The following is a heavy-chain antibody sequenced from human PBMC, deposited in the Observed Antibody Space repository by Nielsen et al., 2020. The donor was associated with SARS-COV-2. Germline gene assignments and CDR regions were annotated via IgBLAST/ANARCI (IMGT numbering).Heavy chain of an antibody. J-gene: IGHJ4*02. Sequence: GGSLRLSCAASGFTFSSYWMSWVRQAPGKGLEWVANIKQDGSEKYYVDSVKGRFTISRDNAKNSLYLQMNSLRAEDTAVYYCARGGSSSGYPVDYWGQGTLVTVSS. D-gene: IGHD3-22*01. CDR2: IKQDGSEK. CDR3: ARGGSSSGYPVDY. V-gene: IGHV3-7*01. CDR1: GFTFSSYW.